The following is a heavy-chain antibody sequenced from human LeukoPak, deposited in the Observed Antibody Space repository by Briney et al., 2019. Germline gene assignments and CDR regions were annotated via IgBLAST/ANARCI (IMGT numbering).Heavy chain of an antibody. Sequence: GGSLRLSWAASGFTFSSYAMHWVRQAPGKGLEWVAVISYDGSNKYYADSVKGRFTISRDNSKNTLYLQMNSLRAEDTAVYYCARLNSWETHFDYWGQGTLVTVSS. CDR3: ARLNSWETHFDY. D-gene: IGHD6-13*01. CDR1: GFTFSSYA. J-gene: IGHJ4*02. CDR2: ISYDGSNK. V-gene: IGHV3-30*04.